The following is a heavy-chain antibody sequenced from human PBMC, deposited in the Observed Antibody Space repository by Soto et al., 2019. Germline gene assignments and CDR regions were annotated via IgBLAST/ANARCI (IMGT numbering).Heavy chain of an antibody. CDR3: AKGEYSSSWYATQSINFDY. Sequence: GGSLRLSCAASGFTFSSYAMSWVRQAPGKGLEWVSAISGSGGSTYYADSVKGRFTISRDNSKNTLYLQMNSLRAEDTAVYYCAKGEYSSSWYATQSINFDYWGQGTLVTVSS. CDR1: GFTFSSYA. D-gene: IGHD6-13*01. V-gene: IGHV3-23*01. CDR2: ISGSGGST. J-gene: IGHJ4*02.